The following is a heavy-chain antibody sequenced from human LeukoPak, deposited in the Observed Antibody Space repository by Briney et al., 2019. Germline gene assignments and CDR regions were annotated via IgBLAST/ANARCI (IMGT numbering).Heavy chain of an antibody. CDR1: GYSFTSYW. CDR2: IYPGDSDT. V-gene: IGHV5-51*01. J-gene: IGHJ6*03. D-gene: IGHD5-18*01. CDR3: ARNGYSYGGYYYYYMDV. Sequence: GESLKISCKGSGYSFTSYWIGWVRQMPGKGLEWMGIIYPGDSDTRYSPSFQGQVPISADKSLGTAYLQCSSLKASDTAMYYCARNGYSYGGYYYYYMDVWGKGTTVTVSS.